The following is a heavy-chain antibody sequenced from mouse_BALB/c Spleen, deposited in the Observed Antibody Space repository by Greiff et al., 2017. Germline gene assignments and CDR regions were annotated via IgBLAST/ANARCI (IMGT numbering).Heavy chain of an antibody. J-gene: IGHJ3*01. D-gene: IGHD1-1*02. Sequence: VQGVESGAELAKPGASVKMSCKASGYTFTSYWMHWVKQRPGQGLEWIGYINPSTGYTEYNQKFKDKATLTADKSSSTAYMQLSSLTSEDSAVYYCARGGNWFAYWGQGTLVTVSA. CDR2: INPSTGYT. CDR1: GYTFTSYW. CDR3: ARGGNWFAY. V-gene: IGHV1-7*01.